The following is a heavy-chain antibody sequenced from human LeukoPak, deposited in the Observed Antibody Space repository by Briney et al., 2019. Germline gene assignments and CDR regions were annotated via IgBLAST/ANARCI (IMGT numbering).Heavy chain of an antibody. CDR3: ARGLWYGLFFDY. D-gene: IGHD2-15*01. CDR2: IYYSGST. CDR1: GGSFSGYY. J-gene: IGHJ4*02. V-gene: IGHV4-59*01. Sequence: PSETLSLTCAVYGGSFSGYYWSWIRQPPGKGLEWIGYIYYSGSTNYNPSLKSRVTISVDTSKNQFSLKLSSVTAADTAVYYCARGLWYGLFFDYWGQGTLVTVSS.